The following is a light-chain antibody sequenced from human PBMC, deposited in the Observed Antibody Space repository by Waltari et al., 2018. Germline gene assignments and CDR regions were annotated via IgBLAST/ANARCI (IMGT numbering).Light chain of an antibody. Sequence: SYEVTQPLSLSVALVQPARIPCGGNNIGSNNVHWYQQRPGQAPVLVIYKDTNRPSGIPERFSGSNSGNTATLTITSAQAGDEADYFCQVWDINTGVFGTGTRVTVL. CDR1: NIGSNN. J-gene: IGLJ1*01. CDR3: QVWDINTGV. V-gene: IGLV3-9*01. CDR2: KDT.